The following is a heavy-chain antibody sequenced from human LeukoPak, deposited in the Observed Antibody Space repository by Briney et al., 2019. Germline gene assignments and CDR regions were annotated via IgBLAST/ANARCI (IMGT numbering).Heavy chain of an antibody. CDR1: GFTFSSYA. CDR3: ANGYYYDSSGYHSAFDI. V-gene: IGHV3-23*01. D-gene: IGHD3-22*01. CDR2: ISGSGGST. Sequence: GGSLRLSCAASGFTFSSYAMSWVRQAPGKGLEWVSAISGSGGSTYYADSVKGRFTTSRDNSKNTLYLQMNSLRAEDTAVYYCANGYYYDSSGYHSAFDIWGQGTMVTVS. J-gene: IGHJ3*02.